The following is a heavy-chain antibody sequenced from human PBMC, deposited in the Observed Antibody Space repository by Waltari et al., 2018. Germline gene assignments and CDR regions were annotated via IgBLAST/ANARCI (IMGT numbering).Heavy chain of an antibody. D-gene: IGHD3-22*01. CDR3: ARDYCDRTNCHGMDV. CDR1: EFTFSSYA. Sequence: QVQLVESGGGVVQPGRSLRLSCTASEFTFSSYAMHWVRQAPGKGLEWVAVMSYNEMNIYYVDSVKGRFTISRYNSKKRLFRQMNSLINEDTAVYYCARDYCDRTNCHGMDVWGQGTTVIVSS. V-gene: IGHV3-30*04. CDR2: MSYNEMNI. J-gene: IGHJ6*02.